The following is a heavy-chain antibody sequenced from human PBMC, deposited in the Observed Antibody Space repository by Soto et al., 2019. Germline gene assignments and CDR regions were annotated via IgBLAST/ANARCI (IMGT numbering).Heavy chain of an antibody. D-gene: IGHD3-10*02. Sequence: QVHLQESGPGLVKPSETLSLTCTVSGGSISSYYWSWIRQPPGKGLEWIGFIFYSGSTSYNPSLKSRVTISIDTSEYQFSLKLNSVTAADTAVYYCASMIGDPVLTFDSWGQGTLVALSS. J-gene: IGHJ5*01. V-gene: IGHV4-59*01. CDR2: IFYSGST. CDR1: GGSISSYY. CDR3: ASMIGDPVLTFDS.